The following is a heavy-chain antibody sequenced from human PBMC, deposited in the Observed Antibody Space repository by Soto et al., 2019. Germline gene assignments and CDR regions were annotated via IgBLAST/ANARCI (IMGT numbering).Heavy chain of an antibody. Sequence: ASVKVSCKASGGTFSSYAISWVRQAPGQGLEWMGGIIPIFGTANYAQKFQGRVTITADESTSTAYMELSSLRSEDTAVYYCARVVWHYYDSRGRYNWFDPWGQGTLVTVSS. CDR1: GGTFSSYA. CDR2: IIPIFGTA. D-gene: IGHD3-22*01. V-gene: IGHV1-69*13. J-gene: IGHJ5*02. CDR3: ARVVWHYYDSRGRYNWFDP.